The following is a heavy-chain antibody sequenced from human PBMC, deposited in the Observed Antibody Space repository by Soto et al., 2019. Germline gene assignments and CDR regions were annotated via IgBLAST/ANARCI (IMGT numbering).Heavy chain of an antibody. CDR1: GGSISSSSYY. CDR2: IYYSGST. J-gene: IGHJ6*03. Sequence: SETLSLTCTVSGGSISSSSYYWGWIRQPPGKGLEWIGSIYYSGSTYYNPSLKSRVTISVDTSKNQFSLKLSSVTAADTAVYYCARNSDFWSGDYYYYMDVWGKGTTVTVSS. V-gene: IGHV4-39*01. D-gene: IGHD3-3*01. CDR3: ARNSDFWSGDYYYYMDV.